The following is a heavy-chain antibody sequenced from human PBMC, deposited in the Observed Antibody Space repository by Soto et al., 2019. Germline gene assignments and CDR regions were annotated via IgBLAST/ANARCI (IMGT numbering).Heavy chain of an antibody. CDR2: ISGYNGNT. J-gene: IGHJ4*02. CDR1: GYTFTTYG. CDR3: ARGAHGSGYGVY. V-gene: IGHV1-18*01. D-gene: IGHD3-3*01. Sequence: ASVKVSCKTSGYTFTTYGIHWVRQAPGQGLEWMGWISGYNGNTNYAQKFQDRVTMTTDTSRSVGYLELRSLTFEDTAVYYCARGAHGSGYGVYWGQGTLVTVSS.